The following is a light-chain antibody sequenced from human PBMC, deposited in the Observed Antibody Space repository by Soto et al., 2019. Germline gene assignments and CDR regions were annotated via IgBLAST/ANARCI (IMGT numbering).Light chain of an antibody. CDR3: QQYNSWSRT. CDR1: QSVSGN. V-gene: IGKV3-15*01. J-gene: IGKJ1*01. Sequence: EIVMTHSPATLSVPLSEGAALSGRASQSVSGNLAWYQQKPGQAPRLLISGASPRATGIPARFSGSGSGTEFTLTISSLQSDDFAAYYCQQYNSWSRTFGQGTKV. CDR2: GAS.